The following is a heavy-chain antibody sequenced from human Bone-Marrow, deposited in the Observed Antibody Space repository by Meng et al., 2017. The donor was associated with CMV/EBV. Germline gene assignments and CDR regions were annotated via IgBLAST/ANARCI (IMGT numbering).Heavy chain of an antibody. D-gene: IGHD2-2*01. J-gene: IGHJ4*02. Sequence: GESLKISCAASGFTFSSYSMNWVRQAPGKGLEWVSYISSSSSTIYYADSVKGRFTISRDNAKNSLYLQMNSLRAEDTAVYYCARVSPRVYQLLFDYWGQGTLVTVSS. V-gene: IGHV3-48*04. CDR3: ARVSPRVYQLLFDY. CDR2: ISSSSSTI. CDR1: GFTFSSYS.